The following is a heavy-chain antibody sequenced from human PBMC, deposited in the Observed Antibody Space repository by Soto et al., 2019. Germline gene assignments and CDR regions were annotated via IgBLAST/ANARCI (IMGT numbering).Heavy chain of an antibody. D-gene: IGHD3-3*01. CDR3: PTPYYDFWSGSFAGMDV. J-gene: IGHJ6*02. CDR2: IKSKTDGGTT. Sequence: GSLRLSCXASGFTFSNAWMSWVRQAPGKGLEWVGRIKSKTDGGTTDYAAPVKGRFTISRDDSKNTLYLQMNSLKTEDTAVYYCPTPYYDFWSGSFAGMDVWGQGTTVTVSS. V-gene: IGHV3-15*01. CDR1: GFTFSNAW.